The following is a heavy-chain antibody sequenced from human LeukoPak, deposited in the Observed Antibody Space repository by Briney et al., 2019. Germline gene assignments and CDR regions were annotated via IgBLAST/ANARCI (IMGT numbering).Heavy chain of an antibody. D-gene: IGHD2-15*01. Sequence: GGPLLICCVSAGFTCSDDFMQWGRRAPGEGGVGVSGISGDGRSTFYADSVKGRFTISRDNAKNTLYLKMNTLRDEDTAVYYCARRVDSTRWFDPWGQGTLVAVSS. V-gene: IGHV3-74*01. CDR1: GFTCSDDF. CDR3: ARRVDSTRWFDP. CDR2: ISGDGRST. J-gene: IGHJ5*02.